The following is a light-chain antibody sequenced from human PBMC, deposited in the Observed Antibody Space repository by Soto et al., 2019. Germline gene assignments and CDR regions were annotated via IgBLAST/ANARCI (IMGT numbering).Light chain of an antibody. V-gene: IGLV2-23*01. CDR3: CSYAGSSTWV. J-gene: IGLJ1*01. CDR1: SSDVGSYNL. Sequence: QSALTQPASVSGSPGQSITISCTGASSDVGSYNLVSWYQQHPGKAPKVMLYEGSKRPSGASHRFSGSKSGNTASLTISGLQAEDEADYYCCSYAGSSTWVFGTGTKLTVL. CDR2: EGS.